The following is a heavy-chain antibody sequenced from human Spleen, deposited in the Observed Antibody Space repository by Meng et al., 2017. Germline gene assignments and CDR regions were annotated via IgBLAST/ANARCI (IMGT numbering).Heavy chain of an antibody. J-gene: IGHJ5*02. CDR2: IYYSGST. CDR3: ARQWLENWFDP. V-gene: IGHV4-59*08. CDR1: GGSISKSY. D-gene: IGHD6-19*01. Sequence: VQLQESVPGLCKPSATLSLTCSVSGGSISKSYWSWIRKPPGKELEWIGYIYYSGSTKYNPSLKSRVSISVDTSNNQFSLQLTSVTAADTAVYYCARQWLENWFDPWGQGTLVTVSS.